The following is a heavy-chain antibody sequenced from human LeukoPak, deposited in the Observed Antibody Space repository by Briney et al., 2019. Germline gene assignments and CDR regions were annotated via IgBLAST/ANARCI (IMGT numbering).Heavy chain of an antibody. Sequence: SGKVSCKAAGFTFTSSAVQWVRQAGGQRGEWRGWIVVGSGKTKYAKKFQETVTITRDMSTSTAYMELSSLRSEDTAVYYCAAVSDFWIGYYPTYYFDYWGQGTLVTVSS. D-gene: IGHD3-3*01. CDR1: GFTFTSSA. CDR3: AAVSDFWIGYYPTYYFDY. V-gene: IGHV1-58*01. CDR2: IVVGSGKT. J-gene: IGHJ4*02.